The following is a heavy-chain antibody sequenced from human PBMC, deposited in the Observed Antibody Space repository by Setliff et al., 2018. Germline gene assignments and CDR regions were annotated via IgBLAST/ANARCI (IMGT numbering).Heavy chain of an antibody. Sequence: GGSLRLSCAVSGFTFSNHYLDWFRQAPGKGLEWVGRSRNKANSYTTEYAASVQGRFTVSRDDSKSSLYLQMNSLKTGDTAVYYCNGRITVLRGATVLWGQGTLVTVSS. J-gene: IGHJ4*02. D-gene: IGHD3-10*01. CDR2: SRNKANSYTT. CDR1: GFTFSNHY. CDR3: NGRITVLRGATVL. V-gene: IGHV3-72*01.